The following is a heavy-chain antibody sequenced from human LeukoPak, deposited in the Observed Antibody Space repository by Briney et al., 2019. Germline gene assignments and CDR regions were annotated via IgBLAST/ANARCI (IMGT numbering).Heavy chain of an antibody. CDR2: IYTSGNT. CDR3: ARQSDSSGYYYLGAFDF. D-gene: IGHD3-22*01. J-gene: IGHJ3*01. Sequence: SETPSLTCTVSGGSISGYYWSWIRQPAGKGLEWIGRIYTSGNTNYNPSLKSRLTMSVDTSKNLFSLKLSSVTAADTAVYYCARQSDSSGYYYLGAFDFWGQGTMVTVSS. V-gene: IGHV4-4*07. CDR1: GGSISGYY.